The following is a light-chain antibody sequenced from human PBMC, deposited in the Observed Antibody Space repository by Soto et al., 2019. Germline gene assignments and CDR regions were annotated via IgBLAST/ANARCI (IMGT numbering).Light chain of an antibody. CDR3: CSYAGRSTFYV. V-gene: IGLV2-23*01. CDR1: SSDVGSYNL. CDR2: EGS. J-gene: IGLJ1*01. Sequence: QSALTQPASVSGSPGQSITISCTGTSSDVGSYNLVSWYQQHPGKAPQLMVYEGSKRPSGVSNRFSGSKSGNTASLTISGLQAEDEADYYCCSYAGRSTFYVFGTGTKLTVL.